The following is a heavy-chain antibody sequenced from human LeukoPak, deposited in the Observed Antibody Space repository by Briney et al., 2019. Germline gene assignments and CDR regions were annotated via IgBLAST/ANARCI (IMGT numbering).Heavy chain of an antibody. CDR1: GFTFSSYA. J-gene: IGHJ4*02. Sequence: GGSLRLSCAASGFTFSSYAMHWVRQTPGKGLEWVAVISYDGSNKYYADSVKGRFTISRDNSKNTLYLQMNSLRAEDTAVYYCARDSSGWYSPYFDYWGQGTLVTVSS. CDR3: ARDSSGWYSPYFDY. D-gene: IGHD6-19*01. V-gene: IGHV3-30*04. CDR2: ISYDGSNK.